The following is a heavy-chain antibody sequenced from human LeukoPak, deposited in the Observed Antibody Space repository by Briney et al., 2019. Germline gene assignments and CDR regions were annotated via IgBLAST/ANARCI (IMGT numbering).Heavy chain of an antibody. CDR3: ARFRSGDGYNNYGRYFDY. Sequence: ASVKVSCKASGYTFTSYYMHWVRQAPGQGLEWMGIINPSGGSTSYAQKFQGRVTMTRDTSTSTVYMELSSLRSEDTAVYYCARFRSGDGYNNYGRYFDYWGQGTLVAVSS. CDR1: GYTFTSYY. CDR2: INPSGGST. V-gene: IGHV1-46*01. D-gene: IGHD5-24*01. J-gene: IGHJ4*02.